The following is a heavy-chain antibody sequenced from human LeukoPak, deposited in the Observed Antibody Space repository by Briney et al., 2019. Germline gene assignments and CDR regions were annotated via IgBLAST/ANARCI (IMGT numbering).Heavy chain of an antibody. J-gene: IGHJ6*02. CDR2: ISGTGSSA. D-gene: IGHD6-19*01. CDR1: GFIFNRYA. Sequence: PGGSLRLSCAASGFIFNRYAMSWVRQAPGKGLEWVSAISGTGSSAYYADSVKGRFTISRDNSRNTLYLQMDSLRAEDTAVYYCARHMRIVVAGTACHPMDVWGQGTTVTVSS. CDR3: ARHMRIVVAGTACHPMDV. V-gene: IGHV3-23*01.